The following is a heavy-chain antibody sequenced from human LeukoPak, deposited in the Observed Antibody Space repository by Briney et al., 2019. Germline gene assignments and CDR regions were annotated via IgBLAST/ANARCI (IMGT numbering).Heavy chain of an antibody. J-gene: IGHJ5*02. CDR3: ARGGVVAAGNWFDP. D-gene: IGHD2-15*01. V-gene: IGHV4-59*11. Sequence: PSETLSLTCTVSGGSISSHYWSWIRQPPGKGLEWIGYIYYSASTNYNPSLKSRVTISVDTSKNQFSLKLSSVTAADTAVYYCARGGVVAAGNWFDPWGQGTLVTVSS. CDR2: IYYSAST. CDR1: GGSISSHY.